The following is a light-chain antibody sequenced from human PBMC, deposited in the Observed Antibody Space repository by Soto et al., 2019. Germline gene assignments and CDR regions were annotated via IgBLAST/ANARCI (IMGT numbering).Light chain of an antibody. CDR1: QSVSSSY. V-gene: IGKV3-20*01. Sequence: EIVVTKSPATLSVSPGERATLSCRASQSVSSSYLAWYQQKPGQAPRLLIYGASSRATGIPDRFSGSGPGTDFTLTISRLEPEDFAVCYCQQYGSSPRTFGQGTKVVIK. J-gene: IGKJ1*01. CDR3: QQYGSSPRT. CDR2: GAS.